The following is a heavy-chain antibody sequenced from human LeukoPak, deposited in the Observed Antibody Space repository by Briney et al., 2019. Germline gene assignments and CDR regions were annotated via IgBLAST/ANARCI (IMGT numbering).Heavy chain of an antibody. D-gene: IGHD4-17*01. Sequence: GGSLRLSCAASGFTFSSYWMHWVRQAPGKGLVWVSRINSDGGSTSYADSVKGRFTISRDNAKNTLYLQMNSLRAEDTAVYYCARGTTVTKGAGWGQGTLVTVSS. V-gene: IGHV3-74*01. CDR1: GFTFSSYW. CDR2: INSDGGST. J-gene: IGHJ4*02. CDR3: ARGTTVTKGAG.